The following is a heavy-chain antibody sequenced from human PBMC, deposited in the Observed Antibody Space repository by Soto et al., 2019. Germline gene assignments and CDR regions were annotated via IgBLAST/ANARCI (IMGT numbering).Heavy chain of an antibody. CDR2: IKSKTDGGTT. Sequence: GGSLRLSCAASGFTFSNAWMSWVRQAPGKGLEWVGRIKSKTDGGTTDYAAPVKGRFTISRDDSRNTLYLQMNSLKTEDTAVYYCTTPTIFGGTLYYYYMDVWGKGTTVTVSS. V-gene: IGHV3-15*01. CDR1: GFTFSNAW. D-gene: IGHD3-3*01. J-gene: IGHJ6*03. CDR3: TTPTIFGGTLYYYYMDV.